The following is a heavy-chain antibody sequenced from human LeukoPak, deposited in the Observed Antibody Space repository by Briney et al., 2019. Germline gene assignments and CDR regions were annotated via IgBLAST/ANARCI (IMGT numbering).Heavy chain of an antibody. V-gene: IGHV4-4*09. CDR3: ARGQNYYYYGMDV. CDR1: GGSISSYY. Sequence: SETLSLTCTVSGGSISSYYWSWIRQPPGKGLEWIGYIYTSGSTNYNPSLKSRVTISVDTSKNQFSLKLSSVTAADTAVYYCARGQNYYYYGMDVWGQGTTVTVSS. CDR2: IYTSGST. J-gene: IGHJ6*02.